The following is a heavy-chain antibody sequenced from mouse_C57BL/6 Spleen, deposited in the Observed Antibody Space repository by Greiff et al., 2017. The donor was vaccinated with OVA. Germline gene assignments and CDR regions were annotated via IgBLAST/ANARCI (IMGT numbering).Heavy chain of an antibody. CDR3: ARGGYGYDAGFAY. D-gene: IGHD2-2*01. V-gene: IGHV5-15*01. Sequence: EVKVVESGGGLVQPGGSLKLSCAASGFTFSDYGMAWVRQAPRKGPEWVAFISNLAYSIYYADTVTGRFTISRENAKNTLYLEMSSLRSEDTAMYYCARGGYGYDAGFAYWGQGTLVTVSA. J-gene: IGHJ3*01. CDR1: GFTFSDYG. CDR2: ISNLAYSI.